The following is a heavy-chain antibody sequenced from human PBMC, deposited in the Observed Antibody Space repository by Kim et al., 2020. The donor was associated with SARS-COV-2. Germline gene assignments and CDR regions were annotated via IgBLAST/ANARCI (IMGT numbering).Heavy chain of an antibody. CDR3: ARDHSTDWGNAFDI. Sequence: ADPVRGRFTISRDNAKNSLYLQMNSLRAEDTAVYYCARDHSTDWGNAFDIWGQGTTVVVSS. D-gene: IGHD6-19*01. V-gene: IGHV3-11*01. J-gene: IGHJ3*02.